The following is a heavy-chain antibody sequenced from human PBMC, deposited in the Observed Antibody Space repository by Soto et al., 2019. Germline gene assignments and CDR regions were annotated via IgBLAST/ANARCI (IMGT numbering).Heavy chain of an antibody. J-gene: IGHJ3*02. CDR2: INAGTGQV. V-gene: IGHV1-3*01. CDR3: ARVMAVQAFDI. CDR1: GYIFTRCG. D-gene: IGHD4-17*01. Sequence: ASVKVSCKASGYIFTRCGIHWVRQAPGQGLEWVGWINAGTGQVKYSQKFQGRVSITRDTSASTAYMELSSLKSEDTAVYYCARVMAVQAFDIWGQGTKVTVSS.